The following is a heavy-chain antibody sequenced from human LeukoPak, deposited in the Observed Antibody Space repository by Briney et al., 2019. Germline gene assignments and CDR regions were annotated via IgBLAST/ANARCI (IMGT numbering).Heavy chain of an antibody. J-gene: IGHJ5*02. CDR1: GYTFTGYY. V-gene: IGHV1-2*02. CDR2: INPNSGGT. Sequence: ASVKVSCKASGYTFTGYYMHWVRQAPGQGLEWMGWINPNSGGTNYAQKFQGRVTMTRDTSISTAYMELSRLRSDDTAVYYCARDDYGDSKGRFGPWGQGTLVTVSS. CDR3: ARDDYGDSKGRFGP. D-gene: IGHD4-17*01.